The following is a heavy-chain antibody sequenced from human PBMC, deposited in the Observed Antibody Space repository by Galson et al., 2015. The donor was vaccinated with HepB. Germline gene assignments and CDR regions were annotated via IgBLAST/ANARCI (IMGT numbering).Heavy chain of an antibody. Sequence: SLRLSCAASEFSFSDHYMDWVRQAPGKGLEWVGRIRNKANSYTTEYAASVKGRFSISRDDSKKSLYLRMNSLKIEDTAVYYCTRCPLLVDSFDLWGRGTLVTVSS. CDR1: EFSFSDHY. D-gene: IGHD2/OR15-2a*01. J-gene: IGHJ2*01. CDR3: TRCPLLVDSFDL. CDR2: IRNKANSYTT. V-gene: IGHV3-72*01.